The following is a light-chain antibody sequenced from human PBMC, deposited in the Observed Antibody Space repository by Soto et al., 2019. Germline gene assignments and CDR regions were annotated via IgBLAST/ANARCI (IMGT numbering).Light chain of an antibody. CDR1: SGSIASNY. Sequence: NFILTQPHSVSESPGKTVTISCTRSSGSIASNYVQWYQQRPGSSPTTAIYEDNQRPSGVPDRFSGSIDSSSNSASLTISGLKTEDEADYYCQSYDSSNVVFGGGTKLTVL. J-gene: IGLJ2*01. V-gene: IGLV6-57*01. CDR3: QSYDSSNVV. CDR2: EDN.